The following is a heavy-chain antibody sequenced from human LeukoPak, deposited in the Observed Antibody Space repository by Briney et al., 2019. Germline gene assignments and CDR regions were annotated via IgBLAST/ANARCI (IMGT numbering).Heavy chain of an antibody. Sequence: GGSLRLSCAASGFTVSTKYMSWVRQAPGKGLDWVSVIYSGGSTYYADSVKGRFTISRDNSRNTLYLQMNSLRAEDTAVYYCAREGYYDSRAYGFDLWGRGTLVTVSS. V-gene: IGHV3-66*01. D-gene: IGHD3-22*01. CDR2: IYSGGST. J-gene: IGHJ2*01. CDR1: GFTVSTKY. CDR3: AREGYYDSRAYGFDL.